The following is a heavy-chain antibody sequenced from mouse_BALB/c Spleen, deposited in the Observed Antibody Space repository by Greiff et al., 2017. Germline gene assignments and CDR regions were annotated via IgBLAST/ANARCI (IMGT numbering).Heavy chain of an antibody. V-gene: IGHV1-18*01. CDR3: ARSVLRRYAMDY. Sequence: EVQLQQSGPELVKPGASVKIPCKASGYTFTDYNMDWVKQSHGESLEWIGDINPNNGGTIYNQKFKGKATLTVDKSSSTAYMELRSLTSEDTAVYYCARSVLRRYAMDYWGQGTSVTVSS. D-gene: IGHD1-1*01. J-gene: IGHJ4*01. CDR2: INPNNGGT. CDR1: GYTFTDYN.